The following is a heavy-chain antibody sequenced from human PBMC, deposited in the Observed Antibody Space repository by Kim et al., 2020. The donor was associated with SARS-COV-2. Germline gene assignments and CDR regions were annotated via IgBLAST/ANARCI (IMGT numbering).Heavy chain of an antibody. J-gene: IGHJ5*02. Sequence: GGSLRLSCVASGVSFRKCGMHWVRQSPGKGLEWVAVISNDGNEKYYVDSVRGRFNISRDNSKKTVYLQMNSLRVEETAVYYCVKSPYDYDTSGYFPPTESWGQGTLVIVSS. CDR2: ISNDGNEK. V-gene: IGHV3-30*18. CDR1: GVSFRKCG. CDR3: VKSPYDYDTSGYFPPTES. D-gene: IGHD3-22*01.